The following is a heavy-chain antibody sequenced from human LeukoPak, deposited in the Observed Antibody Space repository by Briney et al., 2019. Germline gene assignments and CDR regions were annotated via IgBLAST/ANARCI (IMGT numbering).Heavy chain of an antibody. V-gene: IGHV3-21*06. D-gene: IGHD6-13*01. Sequence: GGSLRLSCEASGFTFSTYTVNWVRQAPGKGLEWVSSIASDTTYMKYADSVKGRFSVSRDNAKNSVFLEMKSLRADDTAVYFCARAEYSSSWSYVYYFDNWGQGTLVTVSS. CDR1: GFTFSTYT. J-gene: IGHJ4*02. CDR3: ARAEYSSSWSYVYYFDN. CDR2: IASDTTYM.